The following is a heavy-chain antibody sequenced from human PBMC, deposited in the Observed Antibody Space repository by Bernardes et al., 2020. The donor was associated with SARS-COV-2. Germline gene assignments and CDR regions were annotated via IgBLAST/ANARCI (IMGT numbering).Heavy chain of an antibody. D-gene: IGHD4-17*01. CDR2: ISGSGGST. J-gene: IGHJ3*02. Sequence: GGSLRLSCAASGFTFSSSAMSWVRQAPGTGLEWVSAISGSGGSTYYADSVKGRFTISRDNSKNTLYLQMNSLRAEDTAVYYCAKDVGMTTARPSAFDIWGQGTMVTVSS. CDR3: AKDVGMTTARPSAFDI. CDR1: GFTFSSSA. V-gene: IGHV3-23*01.